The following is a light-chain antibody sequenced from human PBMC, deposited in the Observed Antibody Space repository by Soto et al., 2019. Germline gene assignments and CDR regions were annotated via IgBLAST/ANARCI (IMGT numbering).Light chain of an antibody. CDR2: AAS. CDR3: QHYDSSPPYT. Sequence: EIVLTQYPVPLSLSPGARATLSCRASRSFASSYLGWYQQKPGQAPRLLIYAASTRATGIPDRFSGSGAATYFTLTLSRLEPEDSAVYYCQHYDSSPPYTFGQGTKLEIK. J-gene: IGKJ2*01. V-gene: IGKV3-20*01. CDR1: RSFASSY.